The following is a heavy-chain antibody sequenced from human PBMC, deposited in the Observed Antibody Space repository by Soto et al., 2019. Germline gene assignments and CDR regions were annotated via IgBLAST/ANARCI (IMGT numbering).Heavy chain of an antibody. V-gene: IGHV4-34*01. J-gene: IGHJ3*02. CDR3: ARGRRYYYYDSSGYYQFARAFDI. Sequence: SETLSLTCAVYGGSFSGYYWSWIRQPPGKGLEWIGEINHSGSTNYNPSLKSRVTISVDTSKNQFSLKLSSVTAADTAVYYCARGRRYYYYDSSGYYQFARAFDIWGQGTMVTVSS. D-gene: IGHD3-22*01. CDR1: GGSFSGYY. CDR2: INHSGST.